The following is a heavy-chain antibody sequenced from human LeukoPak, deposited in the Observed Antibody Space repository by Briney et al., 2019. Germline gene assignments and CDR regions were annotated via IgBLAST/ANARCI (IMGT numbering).Heavy chain of an antibody. Sequence: SETLSLTCAVYGGSFSGYYWSWIRQPPGKGLEWIGEINHSGSTNYNPSLKSRVTMSVDTSKNQFSLKLSSVTAADTAVYYCARGYSGYSLYYYYVDVWGKGTTVTISS. D-gene: IGHD5-12*01. CDR2: INHSGST. V-gene: IGHV4-34*01. J-gene: IGHJ6*03. CDR3: ARGYSGYSLYYYYVDV. CDR1: GGSFSGYY.